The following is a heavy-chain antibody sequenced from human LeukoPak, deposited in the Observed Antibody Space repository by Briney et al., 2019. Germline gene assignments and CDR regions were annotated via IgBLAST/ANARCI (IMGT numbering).Heavy chain of an antibody. Sequence: PGGSLRLSCAASGFTFSSYWMDWGGQAPGKGMGWVSGINSDGRSTKYEDSVKGRVTISRENEKKSMHGQRNSLRAEDTAVYYCARDLGAVAGTFDYWGQGTLVTVSS. D-gene: IGHD6-19*01. CDR3: ARDLGAVAGTFDY. CDR2: INSDGRST. CDR1: GFTFSSYW. V-gene: IGHV3-74*03. J-gene: IGHJ4*02.